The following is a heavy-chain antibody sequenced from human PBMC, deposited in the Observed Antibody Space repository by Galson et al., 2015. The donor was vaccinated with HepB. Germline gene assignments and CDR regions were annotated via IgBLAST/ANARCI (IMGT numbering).Heavy chain of an antibody. D-gene: IGHD2-15*01. CDR1: GFTFSSYD. CDR2: VSGSGSST. CDR3: AKGYCSGGSCHKFDY. J-gene: IGHJ4*02. V-gene: IGHV3-23*01. Sequence: SLRLSCAASGFTFSSYDMNWVRQAPGKGLEWVSVVSGSGSSTYYGDSVKGRFTIFRDNSKSTLYLQMNSLRAEDTAVYYCAKGYCSGGSCHKFDYLGPGTLVTVSS.